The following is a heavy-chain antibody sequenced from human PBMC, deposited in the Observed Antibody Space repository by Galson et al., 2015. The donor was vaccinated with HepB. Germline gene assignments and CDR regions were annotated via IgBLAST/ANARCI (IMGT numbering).Heavy chain of an antibody. J-gene: IGHJ4*02. CDR2: ISSDGSNK. CDR3: AEDDDSHGDSFQNK. V-gene: IGHV3-30*04. CDR1: GFTFNIYA. Sequence: SLRLSCAASGFTFNIYAFHWVRQAPGKGLEWLTFISSDGSNKAYRDSVKGRFTISRDNSKNMVFLQMNGLRADDTAVYYCAEDDDSHGDSFQNKWGLGILVTVSS. D-gene: IGHD3-22*01.